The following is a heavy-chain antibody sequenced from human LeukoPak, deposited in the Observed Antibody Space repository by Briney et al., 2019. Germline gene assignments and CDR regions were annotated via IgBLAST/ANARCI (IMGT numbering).Heavy chain of an antibody. CDR3: ARGGYNFDP. D-gene: IGHD5-24*01. CDR1: GGSLSSYY. J-gene: IGHJ5*02. CDR2: IHHTGGS. V-gene: IGHV4-59*01. Sequence: APETLSLTCTLSGGSLSSYYWSWVRQPPGRGREWIGYIHHTGGSNYSPSLKSRVTISIDASKNQLSLKLSSVTAADTAVYYCARGGYNFDPWGQGFLVTVSS.